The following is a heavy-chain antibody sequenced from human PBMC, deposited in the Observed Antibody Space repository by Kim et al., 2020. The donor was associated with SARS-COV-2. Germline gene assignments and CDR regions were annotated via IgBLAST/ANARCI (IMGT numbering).Heavy chain of an antibody. V-gene: IGHV6-1*01. J-gene: IGHJ4*02. CDR3: ARDSVRHFDY. CDR2: N. D-gene: IGHD6-6*01. Sequence: NSYAVSVKSRKTITPDTSKNQFSLQLNSVTPEDTAVYYCARDSVRHFDYWGQGTLVTVSS.